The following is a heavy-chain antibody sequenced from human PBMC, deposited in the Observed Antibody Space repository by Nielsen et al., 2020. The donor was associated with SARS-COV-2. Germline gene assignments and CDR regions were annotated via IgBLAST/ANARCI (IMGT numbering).Heavy chain of an antibody. CDR2: ISYDGSNK. J-gene: IGHJ4*02. Sequence: GESLKISCAASGFTFSIYAMHWVRQAPGKGLEWVTVISYDGSNKYYADSVKGRFTISRDNSKNTLYLQMNSLRAEDTAVYYCARDSGPVRFLEWLCDYWGQGTLVTVSS. CDR3: ARDSGPVRFLEWLCDY. V-gene: IGHV3-30*03. CDR1: GFTFSIYA. D-gene: IGHD3-3*01.